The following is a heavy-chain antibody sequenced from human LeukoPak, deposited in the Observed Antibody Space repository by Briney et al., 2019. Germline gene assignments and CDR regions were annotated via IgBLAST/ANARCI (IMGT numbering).Heavy chain of an antibody. CDR1: GFTFSSYW. V-gene: IGHV3-74*01. CDR2: INSDGSTT. Sequence: GGSLRLSCAASGFTFSSYWMHWVRQVSGKGLVRVSRINSDGSTTSYADFVKGRFTISRDNAKNTLYLQMNSLRAEDTAVYYCARSVLLSFGESPGAFDIWGQGTLVTVSS. J-gene: IGHJ3*02. CDR3: ARSVLLSFGESPGAFDI. D-gene: IGHD3-10*01.